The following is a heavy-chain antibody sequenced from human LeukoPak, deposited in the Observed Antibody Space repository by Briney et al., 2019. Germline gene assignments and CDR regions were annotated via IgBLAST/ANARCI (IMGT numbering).Heavy chain of an antibody. CDR1: GFTFSSYG. Sequence: GRSLRLSCAASGFTFSSYGMHWVRQAPGKGLEWVSYISSGGSTIYYADSVKGRFTISRDNAKSSLYLQMNSLRVEDTAVYYCARRKADDYWGQGTLVTVSS. D-gene: IGHD2-15*01. V-gene: IGHV3-48*04. CDR3: ARRKADDY. J-gene: IGHJ4*02. CDR2: ISSGGSTI.